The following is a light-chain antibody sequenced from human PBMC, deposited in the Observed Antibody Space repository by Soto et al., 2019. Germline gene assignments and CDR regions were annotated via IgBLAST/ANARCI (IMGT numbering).Light chain of an antibody. CDR1: RSLLHSDGNTY. Sequence: DIVLTQTPLSSPVTLGQPASFSCRSSRSLLHSDGNTYLSWLHQSPGQPPRLLIYQISKRLSGGTGRFSSSGAGTSFTLKNSRVEAQDVGIYSCMQSLQLRTFGQGTKVEIK. CDR3: MQSLQLRT. CDR2: QIS. J-gene: IGKJ1*01. V-gene: IGKV2-24*01.